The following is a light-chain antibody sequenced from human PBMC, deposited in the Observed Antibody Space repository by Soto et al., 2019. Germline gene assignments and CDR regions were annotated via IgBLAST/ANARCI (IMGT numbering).Light chain of an antibody. CDR1: QSVSSN. J-gene: IGKJ2*01. V-gene: IGKV3-15*01. CDR3: QQYNNWPPYT. Sequence: EIVMTQSPATLSVSPGERATLSCRASQSVSSNLAWYQQKPGQAPRLLIYGASTRATGIPARFSGSGSGTESTLTISSLQSEDFAVYYCQQYNNWPPYTFGQGTKLEI. CDR2: GAS.